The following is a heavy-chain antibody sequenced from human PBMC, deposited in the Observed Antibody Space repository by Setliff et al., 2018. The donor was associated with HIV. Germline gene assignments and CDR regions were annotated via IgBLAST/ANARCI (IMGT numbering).Heavy chain of an antibody. J-gene: IGHJ4*02. CDR1: GYTFTSYG. D-gene: IGHD6-13*01. V-gene: IGHV1-18*01. CDR2: ISAYNGNT. CDR3: ARHTPYSSSWYYFDY. Sequence: WASVKVSCKASGYTFTSYGISWVRQAPGQGLEWMGWISAYNGNTNYAQKLQGRVTMTTDTSTSTAYMELRSLRSDDTAVYYCARHTPYSSSWYYFDYWGQGTLVTVSS.